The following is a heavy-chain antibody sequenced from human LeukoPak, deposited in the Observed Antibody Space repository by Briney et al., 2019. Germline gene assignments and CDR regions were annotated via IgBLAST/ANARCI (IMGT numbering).Heavy chain of an antibody. CDR1: GFTFSSYG. CDR3: ARGVDYYDSSGPDI. Sequence: GGSLRLSCAASGFTFSSYGMHWVRQAPGKGLEWVAVIWYDGSNKYYADSVKGRFTISRDNSKNTLYLQMNSLRAEDTAVYYCARGVDYYDSSGPDIWGQGTMVTVSS. V-gene: IGHV3-33*01. D-gene: IGHD3-22*01. CDR2: IWYDGSNK. J-gene: IGHJ3*02.